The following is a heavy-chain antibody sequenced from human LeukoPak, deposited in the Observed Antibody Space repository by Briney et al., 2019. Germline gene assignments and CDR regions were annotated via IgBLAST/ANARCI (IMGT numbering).Heavy chain of an antibody. V-gene: IGHV1-69*05. Sequence: GASVKVSCKASGGTFSSYAISWVRQAPGQGLEWMGGIIPIFGTANYAQKFQGRVTITTDESTSTAYMELSSLRSEDTAVYYCARGAETAAAAFDYWGQGTLVTVSS. J-gene: IGHJ4*02. D-gene: IGHD6-13*01. CDR1: GGTFSSYA. CDR2: IIPIFGTA. CDR3: ARGAETAAAAFDY.